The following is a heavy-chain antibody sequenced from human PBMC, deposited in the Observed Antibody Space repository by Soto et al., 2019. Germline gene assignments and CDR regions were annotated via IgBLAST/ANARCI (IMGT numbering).Heavy chain of an antibody. CDR1: GGTFSSYA. D-gene: IGHD3-10*01. J-gene: IGHJ4*02. CDR3: ARVRMVRGVIPPAYFEY. V-gene: IGHV1-69*13. CDR2: IIPIFGTA. Sequence: ASVKVSCKASGGTFSSYAISWVRQAPGQGLEWMGGIIPIFGTANYAQKFQGRVTITADESTSTAYMELSSLRSEDTAVYYCARVRMVRGVIPPAYFEYWGQGTLVTVSS.